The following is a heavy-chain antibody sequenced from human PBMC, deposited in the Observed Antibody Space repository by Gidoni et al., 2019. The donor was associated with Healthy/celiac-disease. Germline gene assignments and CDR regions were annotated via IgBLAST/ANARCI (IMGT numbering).Heavy chain of an antibody. V-gene: IGHV3-33*01. J-gene: IGHJ4*02. Sequence: QVKLVESGGGVVQPGRSLRLSCAASGFPFSSYGMHWVRQAPGKGLEWVAVIWYDGSNKYYADSVKGRFTISRDNSKNTLYLQMNSLRAEDTAVYYCARDPLYTVNSFDYWGQGTLVTVSS. D-gene: IGHD4-17*01. CDR3: ARDPLYTVNSFDY. CDR2: IWYDGSNK. CDR1: GFPFSSYG.